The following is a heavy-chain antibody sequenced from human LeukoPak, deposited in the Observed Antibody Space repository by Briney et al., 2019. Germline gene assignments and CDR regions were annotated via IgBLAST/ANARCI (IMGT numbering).Heavy chain of an antibody. CDR2: ISKDGSST. CDR3: ARDEVGVGATHDY. J-gene: IGHJ4*02. CDR1: GFTFSSYW. D-gene: IGHD1-26*01. Sequence: GGSLRLSCAASGFTFSSYWMHWVRQAPGKGMVWVSRISKDGSSTYYADSVKGRSTTSRDNAKNTLYLQMNSLRAEDTAVYYCARDEVGVGATHDYWGQGTLVTVSS. V-gene: IGHV3-74*01.